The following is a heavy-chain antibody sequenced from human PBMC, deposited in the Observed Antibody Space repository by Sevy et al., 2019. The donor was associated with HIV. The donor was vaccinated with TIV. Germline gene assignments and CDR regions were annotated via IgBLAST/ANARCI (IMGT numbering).Heavy chain of an antibody. J-gene: IGHJ4*02. CDR2: ISGSGGNR. CDR3: AKDWVDH. CDR1: GFTFSSYA. Sequence: GGSLRLSCAASGFTFSSYAMSWVRQAPGKGLEWVSAISGSGGNRYYAFSVKGRFSISRDNSKNMLYLQMNSLRAEDTAVYYCAKDWVDHWGQGTLVTVSS. V-gene: IGHV3-23*01. D-gene: IGHD3-16*01.